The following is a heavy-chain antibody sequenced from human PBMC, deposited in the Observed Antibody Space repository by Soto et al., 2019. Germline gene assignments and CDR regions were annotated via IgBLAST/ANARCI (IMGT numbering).Heavy chain of an antibody. CDR1: GFTFSSYG. CDR3: ARDRYCSGGSCYSVPVFDY. CDR2: IWYDGSNK. V-gene: IGHV3-33*01. Sequence: QVQLVESGGGVVQPGRSLRLSCAASGFTFSSYGMHWVRQAPGKGLEWVAVIWYDGSNKYYADSMKGRFTNSRDNSKNKLYLKMNSLRAEATAVYYCARDRYCSGGSCYSVPVFDYWGQGTLVTVSS. D-gene: IGHD2-15*01. J-gene: IGHJ4*02.